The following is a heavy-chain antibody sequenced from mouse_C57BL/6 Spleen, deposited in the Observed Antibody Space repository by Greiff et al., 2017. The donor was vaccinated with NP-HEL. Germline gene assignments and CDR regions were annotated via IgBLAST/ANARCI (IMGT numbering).Heavy chain of an antibody. Sequence: QVQLQQPGAELVMPGASVKLSCKASGYTFTSYWMHWVKQRPGQGLEWIGEIAPSDSYTNYNQKFKGKSTLTVDKSSSTAYMQLSSLTSEDSAVYYCAGFITHHVWGTGTTVTVSS. CDR3: AGFITHHV. D-gene: IGHD1-1*01. CDR1: GYTFTSYW. V-gene: IGHV1-69*01. CDR2: IAPSDSYT. J-gene: IGHJ1*03.